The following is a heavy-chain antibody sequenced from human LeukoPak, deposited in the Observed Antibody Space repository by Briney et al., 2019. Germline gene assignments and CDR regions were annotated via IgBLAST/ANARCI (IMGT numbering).Heavy chain of an antibody. Sequence: GGSRRLSCAVSGFTFSSYGMHWVRRAPGKALEWVAVIWYDGSNQYYADSVKGRFTISRDNSKNTLYLQMNSLRVADTAVYYCAVEYNSSPYAVDIWGQGTKVAVSS. CDR3: AVEYNSSPYAVDI. J-gene: IGHJ3*02. V-gene: IGHV3-33*01. CDR1: GFTFSSYG. CDR2: IWYDGSNQ. D-gene: IGHD2/OR15-2a*01.